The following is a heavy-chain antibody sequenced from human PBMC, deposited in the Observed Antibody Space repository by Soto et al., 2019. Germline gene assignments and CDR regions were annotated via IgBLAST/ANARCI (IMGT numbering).Heavy chain of an antibody. CDR2: IDPKSGDT. Sequence: ASVKVSCKAFEYSFTGHYLHWVRLAPGQGLEWMGWIDPKSGDTNYAKKFQDRVTMTSDTSVSTAYMDLHSLTSDDTAIYYCARDYGKGGYDNFDPWGQGTLVTVSS. CDR3: ARDYGKGGYDNFDP. CDR1: EYSFTGHY. J-gene: IGHJ5*02. D-gene: IGHD3-22*01. V-gene: IGHV1-2*02.